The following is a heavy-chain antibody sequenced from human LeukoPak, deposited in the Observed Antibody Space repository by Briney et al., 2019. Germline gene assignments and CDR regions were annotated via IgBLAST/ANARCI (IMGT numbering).Heavy chain of an antibody. V-gene: IGHV3-7*01. J-gene: IGHJ4*02. CDR3: ARGGATRGRFEN. CDR2: MREDGREI. Sequence: PGGSLRLSCAASGFPFEIYNMHWVRQAPGKGLDWVASMREDGREIYYVDSAKGRFTISRDNPKNSLYLQMNFLRAEDTAVYYCARGGATRGRFENWGQGTLVTVSS. D-gene: IGHD1-26*01. CDR1: GFPFEIYN.